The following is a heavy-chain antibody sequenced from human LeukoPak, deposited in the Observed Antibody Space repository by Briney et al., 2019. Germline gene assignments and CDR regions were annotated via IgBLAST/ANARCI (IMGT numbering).Heavy chain of an antibody. Sequence: SETLSLTCTVCGGSINSYYWNWLRQPPGQGLEWIGFIYSTGSTNYNPSLKSRVTISIDTSKNQFSLKLSSVTAADTAVYYCARAHTSWSFDYWGQGTLVTVSS. CDR1: GGSINSYY. CDR3: ARAHTSWSFDY. D-gene: IGHD3-16*01. J-gene: IGHJ4*02. CDR2: IYSTGST. V-gene: IGHV4-59*01.